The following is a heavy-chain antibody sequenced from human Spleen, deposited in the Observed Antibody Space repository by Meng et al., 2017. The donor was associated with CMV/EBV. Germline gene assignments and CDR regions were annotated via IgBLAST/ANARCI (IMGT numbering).Heavy chain of an antibody. V-gene: IGHV3-23*03. CDR1: GFVFRNEA. CDR3: ARLGSFTYYYYGMDV. Sequence: GGSLRLSCAASGFVFRNEAMTWVRQAPGKGLEWVSVIYSGGSATYHADSVKGRFNISRDNSKNMVYLHMNSLRADDTARYYCARLGSFTYYYYGMDVWGQGTTVTVSS. J-gene: IGHJ6*02. D-gene: IGHD1-26*01. CDR2: IYSGGSAT.